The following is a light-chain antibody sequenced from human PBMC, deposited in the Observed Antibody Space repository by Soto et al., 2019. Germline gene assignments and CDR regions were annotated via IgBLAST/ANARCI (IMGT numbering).Light chain of an antibody. CDR2: GTS. J-gene: IGKJ3*01. CDR3: QQYGTSTGVT. V-gene: IGKV3-20*01. Sequence: ENVLTQSPGTLSLSPGVRATLSCRASQTVSTKYVAWYQQKPGQAPRLLIYGTSSRATGIPDRFSGSGSGTDFMLTISRLEPEDFAVYYCQQYGTSTGVTFGPGTKLDIK. CDR1: QTVSTKY.